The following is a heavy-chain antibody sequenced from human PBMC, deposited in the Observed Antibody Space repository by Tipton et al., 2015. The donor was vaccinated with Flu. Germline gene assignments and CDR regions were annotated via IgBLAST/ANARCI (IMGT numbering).Heavy chain of an antibody. CDR1: GGSISHYY. D-gene: IGHD1-26*01. CDR3: ARVPVGARTVLADY. Sequence: TLSLTCTVSGGSISHYYWSWIRQSPGKGLEWIGYIYYSGSTKYNPSLQSRVTISVDTSKNQFSLILSSVTAADTAVYYCARVPVGARTVLADYWGQGTLVTVSS. CDR2: IYYSGST. J-gene: IGHJ4*02. V-gene: IGHV4-59*01.